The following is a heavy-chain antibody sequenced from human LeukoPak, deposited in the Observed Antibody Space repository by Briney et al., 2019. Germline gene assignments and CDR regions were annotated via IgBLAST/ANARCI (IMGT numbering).Heavy chain of an antibody. CDR2: IYYSGST. Sequence: SETLSLTCTVSGGSISSYYWSWIRQPPGKGLEWIGYIYYSGSTSYNPSLKSRVTISVDTSKNQFSLKLSSVTAADTAVYYCARDLDHSLIWGQGTMVTVSS. V-gene: IGHV4-59*12. CDR3: ARDLDHSLI. CDR1: GGSISSYY. J-gene: IGHJ3*02. D-gene: IGHD1-14*01.